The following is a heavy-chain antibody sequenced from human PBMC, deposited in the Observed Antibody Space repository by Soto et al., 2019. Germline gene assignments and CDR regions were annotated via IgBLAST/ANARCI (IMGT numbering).Heavy chain of an antibody. CDR3: ARDSTLVPDGDLDYMDV. V-gene: IGHV4-59*12. Sequence: ASETLSLTCTVSGGSISSYYWSWIRQPPGKGLEWIGYIYYSGSTNYNPSLKSRVTISVDNAKNTLYLQMNSLTVEDTAVYYCARDSTLVPDGDLDYMDVWGRGTTVTVSS. CDR2: IYYSGST. J-gene: IGHJ6*03. CDR1: GGSISSYY.